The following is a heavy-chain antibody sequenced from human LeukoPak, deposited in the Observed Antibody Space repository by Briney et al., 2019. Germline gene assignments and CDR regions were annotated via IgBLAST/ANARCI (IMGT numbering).Heavy chain of an antibody. CDR2: INPSGGGT. CDR1: GYTFTSHY. Sequence: ASVKVSCKASGYTFTSHYMHWVRQAPGQGLEWMGIINPSGGGTNYAQKFQGRVTMTRDTSTGTVYMELSSLASEDTAVYYCARVRGVVSDYWGQGTLLTVSS. V-gene: IGHV1-46*01. J-gene: IGHJ4*02. D-gene: IGHD3-10*01. CDR3: ARVRGVVSDY.